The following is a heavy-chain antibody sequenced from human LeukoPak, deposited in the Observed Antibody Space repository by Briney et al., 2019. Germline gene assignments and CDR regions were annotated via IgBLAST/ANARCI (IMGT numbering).Heavy chain of an antibody. CDR1: GFTFSSYA. CDR3: AKKARSTSFLYYYYYYMDV. CDR2: ISYDGSNK. J-gene: IGHJ6*03. Sequence: GGSLRLSCAASGFTFSSYAMHWVRQAPGKGLEWVAVISYDGSNKYYADSVKGRFTISRDNSKNTLYLQMNSPRAEDTAVYYCAKKARSTSFLYYYYYYMDVWGKGTTVTVSS. V-gene: IGHV3-30-3*02. D-gene: IGHD2-2*01.